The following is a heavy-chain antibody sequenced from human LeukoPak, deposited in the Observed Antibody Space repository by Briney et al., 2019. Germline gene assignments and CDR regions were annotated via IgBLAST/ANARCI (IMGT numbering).Heavy chain of an antibody. Sequence: KPGESLKISCKGSGYSFTTYWIGWVRQMPGKGLEWMGIVYPGDSDTRYCPSFQGQVTISVDTSINTAYLQWSSLKASDTAMYYCARQRSCSSGTCYPDYWGRGTLVTVSS. CDR3: ARQRSCSSGTCYPDY. D-gene: IGHD2-15*01. J-gene: IGHJ4*02. V-gene: IGHV5-51*01. CDR2: VYPGDSDT. CDR1: GYSFTTYW.